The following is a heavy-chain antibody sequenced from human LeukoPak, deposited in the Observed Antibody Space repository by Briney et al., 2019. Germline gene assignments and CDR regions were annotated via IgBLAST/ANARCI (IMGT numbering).Heavy chain of an antibody. CDR3: ARADRYYDILTGSDPLFDY. CDR1: GYTFTSYG. J-gene: IGHJ4*02. V-gene: IGHV1-18*01. CDR2: ISAYNGNT. Sequence: GASVKVSCKASGYTFTSYGISWVRQAPGQGLEWMGWISAYNGNTNYAQKLQGRVTMTTDTSTSTAYMELRSLRSDDTAVYYCARADRYYDILTGSDPLFDYWGQGTLVTVSS. D-gene: IGHD3-9*01.